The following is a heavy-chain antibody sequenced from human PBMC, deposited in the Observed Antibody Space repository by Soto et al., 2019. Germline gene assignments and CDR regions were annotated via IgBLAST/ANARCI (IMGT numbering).Heavy chain of an antibody. CDR1: GGTFSSYA. Sequence: QVQLVQSGAEVKKPGSSVKVSCKASGGTFSSYAISWVRQAPGQGLEWMGGIITIFGTANYAQKFQGRVTITADESTSTAYMELSSLRSEDTAVYYCAREPDCSSTSCQTTGDYWGQGTLVTVSS. CDR2: IITIFGTA. D-gene: IGHD2-2*01. CDR3: AREPDCSSTSCQTTGDY. V-gene: IGHV1-69*01. J-gene: IGHJ4*02.